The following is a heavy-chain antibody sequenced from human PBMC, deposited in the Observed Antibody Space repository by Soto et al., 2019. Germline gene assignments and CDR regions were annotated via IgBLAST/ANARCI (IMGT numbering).Heavy chain of an antibody. CDR2: IIPIFGTA. CDR1: GGTFSSYA. Sequence: QVQLVQSGAEVKKPGSSVKVSCKASGGTFSSYAISWVRQAPGQGLEWMGGIIPIFGTANYAQKFQGRVTITADESTSTAYMELSSLRSEDKAVYYCARGTIVVVPAAIPGGDYYYGMDVWGQGTTVTVSS. V-gene: IGHV1-69*01. D-gene: IGHD2-2*02. J-gene: IGHJ6*02. CDR3: ARGTIVVVPAAIPGGDYYYGMDV.